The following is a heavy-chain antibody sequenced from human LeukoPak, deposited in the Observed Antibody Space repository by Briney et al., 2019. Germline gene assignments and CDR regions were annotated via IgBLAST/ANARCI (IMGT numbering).Heavy chain of an antibody. Sequence: SETLSLTCTVSGGSISSGDYYWSWIRQPPGKGLEWIGYIYYSGSTYYNPSLKSRVTISVDTSKNQLSLKLSSVTAADTAVYYCARVFCSSTSCYVDYGGKEPLATVSS. V-gene: IGHV4-30-4*08. CDR2: IYYSGST. CDR3: ARVFCSSTSCYVDY. D-gene: IGHD2-2*01. J-gene: IGHJ4*02. CDR1: GGSISSGDYY.